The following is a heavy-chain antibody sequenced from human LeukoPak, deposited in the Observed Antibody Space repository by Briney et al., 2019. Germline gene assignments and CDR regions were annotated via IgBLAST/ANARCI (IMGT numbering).Heavy chain of an antibody. CDR2: INPNSGGT. V-gene: IGHV1-2*04. D-gene: IGHD3-16*02. J-gene: IGHJ6*04. CDR3: ARERLGELSPNYYYYYGMDV. Sequence: ASVKVSCKASGYTFTGCYMHWVRQAPGHGLEWIGWINPNSGGTNYAQKFQGWVTMTRDTSISTAYMELGRLRSDDTAVYYCARERLGELSPNYYYYYGMDVWGKGTTVTVSS. CDR1: GYTFTGCY.